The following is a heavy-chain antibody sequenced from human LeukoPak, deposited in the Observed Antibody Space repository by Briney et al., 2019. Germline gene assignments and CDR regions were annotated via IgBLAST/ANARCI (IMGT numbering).Heavy chain of an antibody. V-gene: IGHV3-64*01. Sequence: GGSLRLSCAGSGFTFSIYSMHWVRQAPGKGLEYVSAISSNGGSTYYANSVKGRFTISRDNSKNTLYLQMGSLRAEDMAVYYCARALPPGYYDGSSLNNWFDPWGQGTLVTVSS. CDR3: ARALPPGYYDGSSLNNWFDP. CDR2: ISSNGGST. CDR1: GFTFSIYS. J-gene: IGHJ5*02. D-gene: IGHD3-22*01.